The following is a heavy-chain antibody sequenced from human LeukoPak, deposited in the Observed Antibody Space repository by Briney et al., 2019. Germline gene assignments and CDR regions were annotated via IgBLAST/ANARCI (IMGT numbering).Heavy chain of an antibody. CDR1: GYTFTSYY. CDR2: INPSGGST. V-gene: IGHV1-46*01. CDR3: ARGVSGWYYWDPRGDWFDP. J-gene: IGHJ5*02. Sequence: ASVTVSCTASGYTFTSYYMHWVRQAPGQGLEWMGIINPSGGSTSYAQKFQGRVTMTRDTSTSTVYMELSSLRSEDTAVYYCARGVSGWYYWDPRGDWFDPWGQGTLVTVSS. D-gene: IGHD6-19*01.